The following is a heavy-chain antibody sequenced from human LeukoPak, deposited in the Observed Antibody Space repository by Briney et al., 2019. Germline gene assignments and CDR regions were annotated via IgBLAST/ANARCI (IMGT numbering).Heavy chain of an antibody. CDR3: ARKSNTSSGWFAFDY. Sequence: ASVKVSCKASGYTFTSYDINWVRQATGQGLEWMGWMNPNSGNTGYAQRYQGRVTMTRNTSISTAYMELSSLRSEDTAVYYCARKSNTSSGWFAFDYWGQGTLVTVSS. CDR1: GYTFTSYD. CDR2: MNPNSGNT. V-gene: IGHV1-8*01. J-gene: IGHJ4*02. D-gene: IGHD6-19*01.